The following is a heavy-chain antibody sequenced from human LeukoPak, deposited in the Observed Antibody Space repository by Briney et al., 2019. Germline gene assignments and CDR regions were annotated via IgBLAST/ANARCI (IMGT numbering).Heavy chain of an antibody. CDR3: AADGNSGSFRR. V-gene: IGHV1-58*02. J-gene: IGHJ4*02. Sequence: SVKVSCKASGFTFTNSAMQWVRQARGQRLEWIGWIVVGSGNTNYAQKFQERVTITRDISTSTAYMELSSLRSEDTAVYYCAADGNSGSFRRWGQGTLVTVSS. CDR1: GFTFTNSA. CDR2: IVVGSGNT. D-gene: IGHD1-26*01.